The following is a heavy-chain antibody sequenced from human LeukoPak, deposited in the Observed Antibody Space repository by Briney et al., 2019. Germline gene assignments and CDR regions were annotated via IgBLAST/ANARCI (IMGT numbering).Heavy chain of an antibody. CDR1: GGSFSGYY. J-gene: IGHJ5*02. CDR3: ARETNYDFWSGYRNWFDP. D-gene: IGHD3-3*01. CDR2: INHSGST. Sequence: SETLSLTCAVYGGSFSGYYWSWIRQPPGKGLEWIGEINHSGSTNYNPSLKSRVTISVDTSKNQFSLKLSSVTAADTAVYYCARETNYDFWSGYRNWFDPWGQGTLVTVSS. V-gene: IGHV4-34*01.